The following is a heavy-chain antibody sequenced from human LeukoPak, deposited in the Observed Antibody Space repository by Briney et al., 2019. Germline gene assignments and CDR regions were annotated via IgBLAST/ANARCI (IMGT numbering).Heavy chain of an antibody. CDR2: ISSSSSYI. V-gene: IGHV3-21*01. Sequence: GGSLRLSWAASGFTFSSYSMNWVRQAPGKGLEWVSSISSSSSYIYYADSVKGRFTISRDNAKNSLYLQMNSLRAEDTAVYYCARYIAAAGYDAFDIWGQGTMVTVSS. J-gene: IGHJ3*02. CDR3: ARYIAAAGYDAFDI. D-gene: IGHD6-13*01. CDR1: GFTFSSYS.